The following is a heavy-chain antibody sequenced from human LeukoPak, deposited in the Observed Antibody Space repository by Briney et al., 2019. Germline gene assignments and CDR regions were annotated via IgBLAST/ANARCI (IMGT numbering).Heavy chain of an antibody. D-gene: IGHD3-22*01. J-gene: IGHJ3*02. CDR2: ISWNSGSI. Sequence: PGGSLRLSCAASGFTFSSYSMNWVRQAPGKGLEWVSGISWNSGSIGYADSVKGRFTISRDNAKNSLYLQMNSLRAEDTAVYYCARVADYYDSSGYYFGAFDIWGQGTMVTVSS. CDR1: GFTFSSYS. V-gene: IGHV3-48*04. CDR3: ARVADYYDSSGYYFGAFDI.